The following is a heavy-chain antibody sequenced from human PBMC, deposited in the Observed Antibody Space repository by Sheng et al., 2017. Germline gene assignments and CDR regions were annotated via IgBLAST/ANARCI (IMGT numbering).Heavy chain of an antibody. J-gene: IGHJ4*02. CDR2: IYTSGST. CDR3: ARAVGWRTFEGVAYFNY. CDR1: GGSISSGSYY. D-gene: IGHD3-16*01. Sequence: QVQLQESGPGLVKPSQTLSLTCTVSGGSISSGSYYWSWIRQPAGKGLEWIGRIYTSGSTDYNPSLKSRVTISVDTSKNQFSLKLNSVTAADTAVYYCARAVGWRTFEGVAYFNYLGPGNAGHRLL. V-gene: IGHV4-61*02.